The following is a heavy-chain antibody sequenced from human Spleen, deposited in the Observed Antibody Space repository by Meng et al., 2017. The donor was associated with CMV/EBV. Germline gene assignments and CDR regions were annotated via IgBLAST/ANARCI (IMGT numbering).Heavy chain of an antibody. Sequence: GESLKLSCAASGLTFTTFWLTWVRQAPGKGLEWVANIKEDGSGQWYVDSVKGRFTISRDNAKKSVYLQMNSLRAEDTAVYYCVRYANSQYGMDVWGQGPTVTVSS. D-gene: IGHD2-21*01. CDR3: VRYANSQYGMDV. CDR2: IKEDGSGQ. V-gene: IGHV3-7*01. CDR1: GLTFTTFW. J-gene: IGHJ6*02.